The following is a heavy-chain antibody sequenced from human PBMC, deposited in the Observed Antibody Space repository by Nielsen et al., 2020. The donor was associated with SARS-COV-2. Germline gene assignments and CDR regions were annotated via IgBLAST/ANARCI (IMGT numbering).Heavy chain of an antibody. Sequence: GESLKISCAASGFTFSSYAMSWVRQAPGKGLEWVSAISGSGGSTYYADSVKGRFTISRDNSKNTLYLQMNSLRAEDTAVYYCAKAFMVRGVTHQDYYYYYGMDVWGQGTMVTVSS. J-gene: IGHJ6*02. V-gene: IGHV3-23*01. CDR2: ISGSGGST. CDR3: AKAFMVRGVTHQDYYYYYGMDV. CDR1: GFTFSSYA. D-gene: IGHD3-10*01.